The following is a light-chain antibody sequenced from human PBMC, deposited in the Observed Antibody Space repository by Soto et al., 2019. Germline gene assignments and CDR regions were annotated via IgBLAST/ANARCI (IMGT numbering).Light chain of an antibody. J-gene: IGKJ4*01. Sequence: DIQMTQSPSTLSGSVGDRVTITCRASQTISSWLAWYQQKPGKAPKLLIYKASTLKSGVPSRFSGSGSGTEFTLTISSLQPDDFATYYCRQYNSHRRLTFGGGTKVDIK. CDR3: RQYNSHRRLT. V-gene: IGKV1-5*03. CDR2: KAS. CDR1: QTISSW.